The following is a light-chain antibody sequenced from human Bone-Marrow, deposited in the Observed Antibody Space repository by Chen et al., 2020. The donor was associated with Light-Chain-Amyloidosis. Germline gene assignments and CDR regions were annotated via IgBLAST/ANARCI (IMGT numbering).Light chain of an antibody. J-gene: IGKJ2*01. CDR1: QTVGSF. CDR3: QQRSNWPPMYT. V-gene: IGKV3-11*01. CDR2: DVS. Sequence: EILMTKSPAHLSLFPGERATLSCRASQTVGSFFAWYQQKPGQAPRLVIYDVSKRASGIPARFSGGESGTDFTLTISSLEPEDFAVYYCQQRSNWPPMYTFGQGTKLEIK.